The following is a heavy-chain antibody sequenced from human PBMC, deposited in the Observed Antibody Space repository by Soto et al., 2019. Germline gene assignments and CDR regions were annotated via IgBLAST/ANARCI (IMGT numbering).Heavy chain of an antibody. CDR2: IWWDDDK. CDR1: GFSLNTYGLG. D-gene: IGHD4-17*01. CDR3: ARRASVTTSRNWFDP. Sequence: QITLKESGPTLVKPTQTLTLTCTFSGFSLNTYGLGVGWVRQPPGKALEWLALIWWDDDKRYSPSLKSRLTITKDTSKNQVVLTVTNVDPVDTATYYCARRASVTTSRNWFDPWGQGTLATVSS. V-gene: IGHV2-5*02. J-gene: IGHJ5*02.